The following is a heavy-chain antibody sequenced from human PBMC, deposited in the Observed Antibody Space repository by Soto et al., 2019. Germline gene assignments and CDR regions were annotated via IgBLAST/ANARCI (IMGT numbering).Heavy chain of an antibody. Sequence: GASVKVSCKASGGTFSSYAISWVRQAPGQGLEWMGGIIPIFGTANYAQKFQGRVTITADKSTGTAYMELSSLRSEDTAVYYCARGPYYDSSGYYRHDAFDIWGQGTMVTVSS. CDR3: ARGPYYDSSGYYRHDAFDI. D-gene: IGHD3-22*01. V-gene: IGHV1-69*06. CDR2: IIPIFGTA. CDR1: GGTFSSYA. J-gene: IGHJ3*02.